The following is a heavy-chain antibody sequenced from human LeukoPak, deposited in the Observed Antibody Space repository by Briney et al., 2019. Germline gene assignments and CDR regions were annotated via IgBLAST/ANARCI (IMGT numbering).Heavy chain of an antibody. D-gene: IGHD3-22*01. Sequence: SQTLSHTLALSGDSLSSNSAAGPWSRHPPSGGLEWMGRTYYRSKWYNDYAVSVKSRITINPDTSKNQFSLQVNSVTPEDTAVYYCATDRKGLVDYWGQGTLVTVSS. CDR2: TYYRSKWYN. V-gene: IGHV6-1*01. CDR1: GDSLSSNSAA. J-gene: IGHJ4*02. CDR3: ATDRKGLVDY.